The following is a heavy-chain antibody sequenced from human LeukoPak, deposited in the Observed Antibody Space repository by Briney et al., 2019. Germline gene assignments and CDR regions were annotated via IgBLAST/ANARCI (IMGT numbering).Heavy chain of an antibody. V-gene: IGHV3-30*18. CDR3: AKDQVGSSWSFQLFDY. CDR2: ISYDGSNK. CDR1: GFTFSRYG. D-gene: IGHD6-13*01. Sequence: GGSLRLSCAASGFTFSRYGMHWVRQAPGKGLEWVAVISYDGSNKYYGDSVKGRFTISRDNSKNTLYLQMNSLRAEDTAVYYCAKDQVGSSWSFQLFDYWGQGTLVTVSS. J-gene: IGHJ4*02.